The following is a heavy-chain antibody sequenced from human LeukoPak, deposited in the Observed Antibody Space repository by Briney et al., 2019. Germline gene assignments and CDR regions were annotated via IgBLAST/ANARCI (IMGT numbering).Heavy chain of an antibody. Sequence: SETLSLTCTVSGGSISSGSYYWSWIRQPAGMGLEWIGRIYTSGSTNYNPSLKSRVTISVDTSKNQFSLKLSSVTAADTAVYYCARGIAVAGHEGYWGQGTLVTVSS. V-gene: IGHV4-61*02. CDR3: ARGIAVAGHEGY. J-gene: IGHJ4*02. CDR2: IYTSGST. D-gene: IGHD6-19*01. CDR1: GGSISSGSYY.